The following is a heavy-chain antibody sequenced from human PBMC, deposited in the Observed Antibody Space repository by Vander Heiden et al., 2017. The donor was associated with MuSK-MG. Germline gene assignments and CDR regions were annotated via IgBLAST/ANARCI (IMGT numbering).Heavy chain of an antibody. CDR2: ISHDGSSK. CDR1: GFTSRRYA. J-gene: IGHJ6*03. D-gene: IGHD3-3*01. Sequence: QVQLVASGGGVVQPGRSLRLYCAAPGFTSRRYATFWVRQAPGKGLEWVAVISHDGSSKYYADSVKGRILISRDNSKNTLYLQMKSLRPEDTGDYYCARDGRITILGVIHDYMDGWGKGTTGTVSS. CDR3: ARDGRITILGVIHDYMDG. V-gene: IGHV3-30-3*01.